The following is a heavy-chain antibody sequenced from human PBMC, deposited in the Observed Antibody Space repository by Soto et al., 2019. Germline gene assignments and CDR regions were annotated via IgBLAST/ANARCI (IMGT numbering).Heavy chain of an antibody. J-gene: IGHJ4*02. CDR1: GGTFSSYS. Sequence: QVQLVQSGAEVKKPGSSVKVSCKASGGTFSSYSINWVRQAPGQGLEWMGEIIPIFGTANYAQKFQGRVTITADESTSTAYMELSSLRSEDTAVYSGARDGGSHSGGIDYWGQGTLVTVSS. CDR2: IIPIFGTA. D-gene: IGHD1-26*01. V-gene: IGHV1-69*01. CDR3: ARDGGSHSGGIDY.